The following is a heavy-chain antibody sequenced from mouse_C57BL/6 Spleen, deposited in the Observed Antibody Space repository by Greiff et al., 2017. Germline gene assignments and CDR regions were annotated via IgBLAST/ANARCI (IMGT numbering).Heavy chain of an antibody. V-gene: IGHV1-54*01. J-gene: IGHJ2*01. Sequence: VQLQESGAELVRPGTSVKVSCTASGYAFTNYLIEWVKQRPGQGLEWIGVINPGSGGTNYNEKFKGKATLTADKSSITAYMQLSSLTSEDSAVDFCARGQLRSYYFDYWGQGTTLTVSS. CDR3: ARGQLRSYYFDY. CDR2: INPGSGGT. D-gene: IGHD3-2*02. CDR1: GYAFTNYL.